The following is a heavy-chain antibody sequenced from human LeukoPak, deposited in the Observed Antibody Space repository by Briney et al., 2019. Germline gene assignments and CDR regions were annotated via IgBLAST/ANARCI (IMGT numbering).Heavy chain of an antibody. CDR2: IIPIFGTS. V-gene: IGHV1-69*06. CDR1: GGSIMNYA. J-gene: IGHJ5*02. D-gene: IGHD6-6*01. CDR3: AKGKGYSSSSSDH. Sequence: SVKVSCKTSGGSIMNYAISWVRQAPGQGLEWMGVIIPIFGTSNYAQKFQDRVTITADKSTNTANMELSSLRSEDTAVYYCAKGKGYSSSSSDHWGQGTLVTVSS.